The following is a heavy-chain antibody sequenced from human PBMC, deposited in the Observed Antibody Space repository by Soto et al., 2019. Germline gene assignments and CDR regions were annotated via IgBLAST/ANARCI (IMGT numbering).Heavy chain of an antibody. D-gene: IGHD5-12*01. V-gene: IGHV4-34*01. CDR3: ARGDAWTDEAFYI. J-gene: IGHJ3*02. CDR2: INHSGST. Sequence: SETLSLTCAVYGGSFSGYYWTWIRQPPGTGLEWIGEINHSGSTNYNPSLKSRVTISVDTSKNQFSLKLTSVTAADTAVYYCARGDAWTDEAFYIWGQGTMVTVSS. CDR1: GGSFSGYY.